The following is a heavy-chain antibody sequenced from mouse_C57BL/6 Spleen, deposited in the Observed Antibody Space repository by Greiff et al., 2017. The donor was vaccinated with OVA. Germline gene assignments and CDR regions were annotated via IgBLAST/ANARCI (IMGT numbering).Heavy chain of an antibody. CDR2: INPNNGGT. CDR3: ARRDIYYDYDEYYFDY. J-gene: IGHJ2*01. Sequence: EVQLQQSGPELVKPGASVKISCKASGYTFTDYYMNWVKQSHGKSLEWIGDINPNNGGTSYNQKFKGKATLTVDKSSSTAYMELRSLTSEDSAVYYCARRDIYYDYDEYYFDYWGQGTTLTVSS. D-gene: IGHD2-4*01. V-gene: IGHV1-26*01. CDR1: GYTFTDYY.